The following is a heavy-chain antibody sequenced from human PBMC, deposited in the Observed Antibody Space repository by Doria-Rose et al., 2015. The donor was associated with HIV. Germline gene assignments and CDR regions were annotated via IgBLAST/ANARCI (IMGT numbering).Heavy chain of an antibody. J-gene: IGHJ4*02. CDR3: ARVLSGTYDY. CDR2: IIYTGST. Sequence: QVQLQESGPGLVKPSETLSLTCSVSGGSISHYYWSWIRQPPGKGLEYIGDIIYTGSTNYSLSLKSRVSISIDTSKNKFSLGLSSVTAADTAVYYCARVLSGTYDYWGQGTLVTVSS. V-gene: IGHV4-59*01. D-gene: IGHD1-26*01. CDR1: GGSISHYY.